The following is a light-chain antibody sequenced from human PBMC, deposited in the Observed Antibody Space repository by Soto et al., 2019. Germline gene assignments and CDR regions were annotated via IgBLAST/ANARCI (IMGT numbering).Light chain of an antibody. CDR3: QQRSNWPLG. Sequence: EIVLTQSPATLSLSPGERATLSCRASQSVSSYLAWYQHRPGQAPRLLIYDASSRATGIPTRFSGSGSGTDFTLTISSLEPEDFAVYYCQQRSNWPLGFGPGTKVDIK. CDR1: QSVSSY. V-gene: IGKV3-11*01. J-gene: IGKJ3*01. CDR2: DAS.